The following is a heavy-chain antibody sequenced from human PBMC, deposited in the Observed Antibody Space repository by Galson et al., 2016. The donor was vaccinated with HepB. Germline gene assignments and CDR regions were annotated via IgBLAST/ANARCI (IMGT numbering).Heavy chain of an antibody. CDR2: MFPRDSDT. V-gene: IGHV5-51*01. CDR1: GYSFTTYW. CDR3: AIVRTTVTMPFDY. J-gene: IGHJ4*02. D-gene: IGHD4-17*01. Sequence: QSGAEVKKPGESLKISCKVSGYSFTTYWIGWARQMPGKGLEWMGIMFPRDSDTRYSPSFQGQVTISADKSISTAYLQWSSLKASDTAMYYCAIVRTTVTMPFDYWGQGTLVTVSS.